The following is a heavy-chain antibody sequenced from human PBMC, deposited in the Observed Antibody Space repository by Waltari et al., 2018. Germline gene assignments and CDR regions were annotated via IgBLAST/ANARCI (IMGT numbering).Heavy chain of an antibody. J-gene: IGHJ4*02. CDR1: GFSVSNNY. CDR2: IKSGGGT. D-gene: IGHD3-10*01. Sequence: EVQLVESGGGLVQPGGSLTLSCAASGFSVSNNYMSWVRQSPGKGLEWVALIKSGGGTYYADTVEGRFHITRDNSNNTLYLQMNSLRAEDTAVYYCARDVVGSSAGYVKFDYWGQGTLLTVSP. CDR3: ARDVVGSSAGYVKFDY. V-gene: IGHV3-66*01.